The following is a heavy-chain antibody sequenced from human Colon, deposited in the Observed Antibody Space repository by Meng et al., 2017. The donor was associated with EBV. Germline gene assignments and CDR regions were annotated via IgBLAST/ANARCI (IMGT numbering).Heavy chain of an antibody. V-gene: IGHV4-4*02. D-gene: IGHD2-21*02. CDR2: IYHSGST. Sequence: AAGAGRGKPSGTPSLTFGVSGGSPSGRTWWSWVRQPPGKGLEWIGEIYHSGSTNYNPSLKSRVTISVDESKNQFSLRLSSVTAADTAVYYCARVGAYCGGDCYHPRWGQGTLVTVSS. CDR3: ARVGAYCGGDCYHPR. CDR1: GGSPSGRTW. J-gene: IGHJ4*02.